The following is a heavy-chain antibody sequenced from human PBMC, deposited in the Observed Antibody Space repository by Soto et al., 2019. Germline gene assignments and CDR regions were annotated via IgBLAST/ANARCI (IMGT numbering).Heavy chain of an antibody. V-gene: IGHV4-31*03. CDR3: AREGYAHFGDDGPFDLFYFDI. CDR2: IYHSGST. Sequence: QMQLQESGPGLVKPSQTLSLTCTVSGGSISSGGYFWNWLRQHPGKGLEWIGFIYHSGSTFYSPSLQTRVSITVDTSKNQFSLKLSSVTPADTAVYYCAREGYAHFGDDGPFDLFYFDIWGPGTLVTVSS. D-gene: IGHD2-21*01. J-gene: IGHJ4*02. CDR1: GGSISSGGYF.